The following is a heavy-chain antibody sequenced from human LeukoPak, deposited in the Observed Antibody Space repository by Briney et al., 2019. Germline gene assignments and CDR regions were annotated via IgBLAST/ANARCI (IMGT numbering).Heavy chain of an antibody. Sequence: SATLSLTCAVSGGTFSSSTRRRGGRAPPERRVGGIGKSYHGGSTNYTPSLKGRVTISVDKSKSTFSLKLSSVTAADTGVYYCARAPTEYYYGSGKKGGFDPWGQGTLVTVAS. CDR2: SYHGGST. D-gene: IGHD3-10*01. CDR3: ARAPTEYYYGSGKKGGFDP. J-gene: IGHJ5*02. CDR1: GGTFSSSTR. V-gene: IGHV4-4*02.